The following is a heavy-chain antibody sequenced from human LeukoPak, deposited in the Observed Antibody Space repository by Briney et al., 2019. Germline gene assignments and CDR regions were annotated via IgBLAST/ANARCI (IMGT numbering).Heavy chain of an antibody. V-gene: IGHV3-30-3*01. Sequence: GRSLRLSCAASGFTFSSYAMHWVRQAPGKGLGWVAVISYDGSNKYYADSVKGRFTISRDNSKNTLYLQMNSLRAEDTAVYYCARALGILRYYYYGMDVWGQGTTVTVSS. CDR1: GFTFSSYA. CDR2: ISYDGSNK. CDR3: ARALGILRYYYYGMDV. J-gene: IGHJ6*02. D-gene: IGHD3-3*02.